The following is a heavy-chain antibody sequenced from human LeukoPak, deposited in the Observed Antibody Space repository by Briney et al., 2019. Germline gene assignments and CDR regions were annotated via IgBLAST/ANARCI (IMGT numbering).Heavy chain of an antibody. CDR2: INHSGST. Sequence: SETLSLTCAVYGGSFSGYYWSGIRQPPGKGLEWIGEINHSGSTNYNPSLKSRVTISVDTSKNQFSLKLSSVTAADTAVYYCARGGDYDYVWGSYRSSSFDYWGQGTLVTVSS. J-gene: IGHJ4*02. CDR3: ARGGDYDYVWGSYRSSSFDY. V-gene: IGHV4-34*01. D-gene: IGHD3-16*02. CDR1: GGSFSGYY.